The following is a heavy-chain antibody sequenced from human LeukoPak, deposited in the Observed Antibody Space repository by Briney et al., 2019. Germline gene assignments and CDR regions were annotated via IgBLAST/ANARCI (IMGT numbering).Heavy chain of an antibody. V-gene: IGHV4-59*01. Sequence: SETLSLTCTVSGGPISSYYWSWIRQPPGKGLEWIGYIYYSGSTNYNPSLKSRVTISVDTSKNQFSLKLSSVTAADTAVYYCARGITGTWVDYWGQGTLVTVSS. D-gene: IGHD1/OR15-1a*01. J-gene: IGHJ4*02. CDR1: GGPISSYY. CDR3: ARGITGTWVDY. CDR2: IYYSGST.